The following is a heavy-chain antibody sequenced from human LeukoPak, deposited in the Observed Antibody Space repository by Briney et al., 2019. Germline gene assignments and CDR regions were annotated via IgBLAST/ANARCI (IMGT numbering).Heavy chain of an antibody. V-gene: IGHV4-34*01. J-gene: IGHJ4*02. CDR2: INHSGST. CDR3: ARNPVTSANPKFDS. D-gene: IGHD4-17*01. Sequence: SETLSLTCAVYGGSFSGYYWSWIRQPPGKGLEWIGEINHSGSTNYNPSLKSRVTISVDASKNQFSLKLSSVTAADTAIYYCARNPVTSANPKFDSWGQGTLVTVSS. CDR1: GGSFSGYY.